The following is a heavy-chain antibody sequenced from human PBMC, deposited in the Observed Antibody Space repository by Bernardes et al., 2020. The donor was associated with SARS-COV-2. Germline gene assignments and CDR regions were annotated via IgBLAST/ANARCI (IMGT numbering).Heavy chain of an antibody. D-gene: IGHD3-22*01. CDR3: AIPPTNYDRYGMDV. CDR2: INPNSGGT. J-gene: IGHJ6*02. CDR1: GYTFTGYY. V-gene: IGHV1-2*02. Sequence: ASVKVSCKASGYTFTGYYVHWVRQAPGQGLEWMGWINPNSGGTTYAQKFQDRVTMTRDTSISTAYMELSRLRSDDTAVYYCAIPPTNYDRYGMDVWGQGTTVTGSS.